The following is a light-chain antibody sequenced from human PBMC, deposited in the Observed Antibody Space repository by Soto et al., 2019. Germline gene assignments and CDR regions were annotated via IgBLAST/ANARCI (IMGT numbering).Light chain of an antibody. J-gene: IGKJ3*01. CDR1: QSISNY. Sequence: DIQMTQSPSSLYASVGDRVTITCRASQSISNYLNWYQQKPGKAPKLLIDAASSLQSGVPSRFSGSGYGTDFTLTISSLQPEDFATYYCQQSYSNVIFTFGPGTKVDIK. CDR2: AAS. CDR3: QQSYSNVIFT. V-gene: IGKV1-39*01.